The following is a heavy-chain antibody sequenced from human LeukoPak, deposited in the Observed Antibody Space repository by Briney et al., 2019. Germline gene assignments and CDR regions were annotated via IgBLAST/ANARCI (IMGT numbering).Heavy chain of an antibody. CDR2: IYSGGST. D-gene: IGHD1-1*01. CDR1: GFTVSSNY. CDR3: ARDRKGTTGTTKVSLGGWFDP. V-gene: IGHV3-66*01. J-gene: IGHJ5*02. Sequence: GGSLRLSCAASGFTVSSNYMSWVRQAPGKGLEWVSVIYSGGSTYYADSVKGRFTISRDNSKNTLYLQMNSLRAEDTAVYYCARDRKGTTGTTKVSLGGWFDPWGQGTLVTVSS.